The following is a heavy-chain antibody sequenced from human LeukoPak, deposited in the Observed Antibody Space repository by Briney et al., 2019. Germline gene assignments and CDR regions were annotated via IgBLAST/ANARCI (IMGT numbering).Heavy chain of an antibody. V-gene: IGHV1-2*02. Sequence: GASVKVSCKASGYTFTGYYMHWVRQAPGQGLEWMGWINPNSGGTNYAQKFQGRVTITADKSTSTAYMELSSLRSEDTAVYYCARIANRGYSGYDLPDYWGQGTLVTVSS. J-gene: IGHJ4*02. CDR1: GYTFTGYY. D-gene: IGHD5-12*01. CDR2: INPNSGGT. CDR3: ARIANRGYSGYDLPDY.